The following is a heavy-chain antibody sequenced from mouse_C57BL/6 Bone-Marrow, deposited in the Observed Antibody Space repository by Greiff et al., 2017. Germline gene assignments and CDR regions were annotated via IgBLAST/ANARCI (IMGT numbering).Heavy chain of an antibody. Sequence: EVKLLESGPGLAKPSQTLSLTCSVTGYSITSDYWNWIRKFPGNKLEYMGYISYSGSTYYNPSLKSRISITRDTSKNQYYLQLNSVTTEDTATYYCARDDGYYFSYFDVWGTGTTVTVSS. CDR2: ISYSGST. D-gene: IGHD2-3*01. J-gene: IGHJ1*03. CDR3: ARDDGYYFSYFDV. CDR1: GYSITSDY. V-gene: IGHV3-8*01.